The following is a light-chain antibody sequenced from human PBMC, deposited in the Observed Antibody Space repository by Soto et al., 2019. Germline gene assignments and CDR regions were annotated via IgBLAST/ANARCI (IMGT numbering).Light chain of an antibody. CDR2: DVV. Sequence: QSALTQPASVSGSPGQSITISCTGTSSDVGGFNSVSWYQLRPGTAPKLILYDVVDRPSGVSYRSSGSKSGNTASLTISGLQAADEADYFCSSYTSTMTNVFGSGTKVT. V-gene: IGLV2-14*03. CDR1: SSDVGGFNS. CDR3: SSYTSTMTNV. J-gene: IGLJ1*01.